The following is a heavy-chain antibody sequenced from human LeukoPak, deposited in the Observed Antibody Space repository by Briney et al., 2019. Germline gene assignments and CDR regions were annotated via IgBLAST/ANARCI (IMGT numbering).Heavy chain of an antibody. D-gene: IGHD4-23*01. CDR1: GGSISSGGYS. V-gene: IGHV4-30-4*07. Sequence: PSETLSLTCAVSGGSISSGGYSWSCIRQPPGKGLEWIGYVHYSGSTYFNPSLKSRVNISVDTSKNQFSLKLTSVTAADTAVYYCARAFYGGNIDYWGQGTLVIVSS. CDR3: ARAFYGGNIDY. J-gene: IGHJ4*02. CDR2: VHYSGST.